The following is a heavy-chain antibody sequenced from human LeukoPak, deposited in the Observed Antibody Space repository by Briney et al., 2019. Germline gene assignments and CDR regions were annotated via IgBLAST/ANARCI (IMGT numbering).Heavy chain of an antibody. J-gene: IGHJ4*02. CDR2: IYTSGST. V-gene: IGHV4-4*07. CDR3: ASSSVEKPLDY. Sequence: TSETLSLTCTVSGGSISSYYWSWIRQPAGKGLEWIGCIYTSGSTNYNPSLKSRVTMSVDTSKNQFSLKLSSVTAADTAVYYCASSSVEKPLDYWGQGTLVTVSS. D-gene: IGHD6-13*01. CDR1: GGSISSYY.